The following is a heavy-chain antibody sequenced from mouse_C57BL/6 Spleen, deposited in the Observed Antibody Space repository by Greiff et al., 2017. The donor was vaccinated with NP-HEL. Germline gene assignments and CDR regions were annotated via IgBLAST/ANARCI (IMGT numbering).Heavy chain of an antibody. J-gene: IGHJ4*01. CDR1: GYSITSGYY. Sequence: EVKLMESGPGLVKPSQSLSLTCSVTGYSITSGYYWNWIRQFPGNKLEWMGYISYDGSNNYNPSLKNRISITLDTSKNQFFLKLNSVTTEDTAKYYCASSGYYDYYAMDYWGQGTSVTVSS. V-gene: IGHV3-6*01. CDR3: ASSGYYDYYAMDY. CDR2: ISYDGSN. D-gene: IGHD2-3*01.